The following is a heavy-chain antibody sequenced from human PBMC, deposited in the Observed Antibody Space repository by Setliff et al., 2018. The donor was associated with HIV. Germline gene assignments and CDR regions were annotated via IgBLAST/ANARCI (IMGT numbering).Heavy chain of an antibody. Sequence: GGSLRLSCAVSGFTISHHWMTWVRQAPGKGLEWVANIKQDGTENYYVDSVKGRFTISRDNAKNSLYLQMNSLRAEDTAMYYCARVPPDRGGYSIFDSWGQGTLVTVSS. J-gene: IGHJ4*02. CDR3: ARVPPDRGGYSIFDS. D-gene: IGHD3-22*01. CDR1: GFTISHHW. V-gene: IGHV3-7*03. CDR2: IKQDGTEN.